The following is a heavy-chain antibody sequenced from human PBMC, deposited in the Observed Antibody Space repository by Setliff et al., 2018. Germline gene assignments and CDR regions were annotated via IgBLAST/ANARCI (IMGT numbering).Heavy chain of an antibody. D-gene: IGHD5-18*01. V-gene: IGHV1-3*04. J-gene: IGHJ5*02. CDR3: ARGSRPLWGA. CDR1: GYTFTKNA. Sequence: GASVKVSCKASGYTFTKNAIHRLRQAPGQRPEWMGWINTDNGNTRYSQNFQDRVTITRDTSATTAFVELSSLRSDDTAVYFCARGSRPLWGAWGQGTLVTVSS. CDR2: INTDNGNT.